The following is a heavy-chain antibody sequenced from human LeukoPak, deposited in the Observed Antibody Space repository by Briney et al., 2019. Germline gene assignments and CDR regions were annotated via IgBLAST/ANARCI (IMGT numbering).Heavy chain of an antibody. Sequence: ASVNVSCKASGYTFTSYDINCVRQATGQGREWMGWMNPNSGNTGYAQKCQGRVTMTRNTSRSTAYMELSSLRSEDTAVYYCARFYSSGWLPKHAFDIWGQGTMVTVSS. J-gene: IGHJ3*02. D-gene: IGHD6-19*01. CDR1: GYTFTSYD. V-gene: IGHV1-8*01. CDR3: ARFYSSGWLPKHAFDI. CDR2: MNPNSGNT.